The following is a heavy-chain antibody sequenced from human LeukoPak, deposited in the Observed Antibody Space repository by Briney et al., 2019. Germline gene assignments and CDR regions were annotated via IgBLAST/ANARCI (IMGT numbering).Heavy chain of an antibody. J-gene: IGHJ4*02. CDR2: IWYDETTK. Sequence: GKSLRLSCAASGLTFRSYNMHWVRQAPGKGLEWVAVIWYDETTKYYAASVKDRFTVSRDNSKSTLYLEMISLRADDTAVYYCARELWFGDFIETYFDFWGQGTLVTVSS. CDR1: GLTFRSYN. V-gene: IGHV3-33*01. CDR3: ARELWFGDFIETYFDF. D-gene: IGHD3-10*01.